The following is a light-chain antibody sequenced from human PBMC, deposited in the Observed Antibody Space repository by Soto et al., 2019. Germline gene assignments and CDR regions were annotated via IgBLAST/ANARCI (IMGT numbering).Light chain of an antibody. CDR1: SSDVGGYNY. Sequence: QSALTQPRSVSGSPGQSVTISCTGTSSDVGGYNYVSWYQQHPGKAPKLVIYDVSKRPSGVPDRFSGSKSGNTASLTVSGLQAEDEADYYCCSYTSSTTPLFGGGTKLTVL. CDR3: CSYTSSTTPL. CDR2: DVS. V-gene: IGLV2-11*01. J-gene: IGLJ2*01.